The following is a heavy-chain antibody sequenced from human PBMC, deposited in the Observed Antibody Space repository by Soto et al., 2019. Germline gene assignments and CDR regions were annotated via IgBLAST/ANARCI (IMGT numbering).Heavy chain of an antibody. CDR3: AREPELPSKTKWFDP. CDR2: INHSGST. Sequence: KPSETLSLTCAVYGGSFSGYYWSWIRQPPGKGLEWIGEINHSGSTNYNPSLKSRVTISVDTSKNQFSLKLSSVTAADTAVYYCAREPELPSKTKWFDPWGQGTLVTVSS. V-gene: IGHV4-34*01. J-gene: IGHJ5*02. CDR1: GGSFSGYY. D-gene: IGHD1-7*01.